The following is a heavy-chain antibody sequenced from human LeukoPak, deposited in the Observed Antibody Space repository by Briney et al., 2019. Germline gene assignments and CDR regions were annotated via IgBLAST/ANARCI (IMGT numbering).Heavy chain of an antibody. CDR2: ISSSGSTI. D-gene: IGHD3-10*01. CDR1: GFTFSDYY. CDR3: ARWVDPPSDYYGSGSYG. V-gene: IGHV3-11*01. J-gene: IGHJ4*02. Sequence: GGPLRLSCAASGFTFSDYYMSWIRQAPGKGREWVSYISSSGSTIYYADSVKGRFTISRDNAKNSLYLQMNSLRAEDTAVYYCARWVDPPSDYYGSGSYGWGQGTLVTVSS.